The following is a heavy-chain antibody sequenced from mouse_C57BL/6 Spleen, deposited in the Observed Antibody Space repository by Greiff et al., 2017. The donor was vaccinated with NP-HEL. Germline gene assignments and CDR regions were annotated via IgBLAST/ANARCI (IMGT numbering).Heavy chain of an antibody. V-gene: IGHV5-4*03. Sequence: EVKLMESGGGLVKPGGSLKLSCAASGFTFSSYAMSWVRQTPEKRLEWVATISDGGSYTYYPDNVKGRFTISRDNAKNNLYLQMSHLKSEDTAMYYCARGGEGPFDYWGQGTTLTVSS. D-gene: IGHD3-3*01. J-gene: IGHJ2*01. CDR2: ISDGGSYT. CDR3: ARGGEGPFDY. CDR1: GFTFSSYA.